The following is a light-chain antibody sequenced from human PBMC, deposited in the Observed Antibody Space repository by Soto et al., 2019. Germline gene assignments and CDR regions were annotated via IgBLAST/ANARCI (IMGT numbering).Light chain of an antibody. CDR1: QSVGNF. CDR2: DTF. CDR3: QHRSTWWT. Sequence: EIVLTQSPATLSLSQGDRATLSCRASQSVGNFLAWYQHIPGQAPRLLIYDTFNRAPGIPVRFSGSGFGTDFTLTISSLEPEDSAVYYCQHRSTWWTFGQGTKVDIK. V-gene: IGKV3-11*01. J-gene: IGKJ1*01.